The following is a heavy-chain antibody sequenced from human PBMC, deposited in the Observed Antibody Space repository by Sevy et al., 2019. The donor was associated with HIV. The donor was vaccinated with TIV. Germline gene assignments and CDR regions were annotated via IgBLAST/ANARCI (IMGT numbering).Heavy chain of an antibody. Sequence: GGSLRLSCAASRFAFSSYAVHWVRQAPGKGLEWVAFISHDGTNTEYAASVKGRFTISRDNSRNTLHLDISSLRVEDTAVYYSAMGEGFFLYWGQGTLVTVSS. CDR1: RFAFSSYA. CDR3: AMGEGFFLY. J-gene: IGHJ4*02. CDR2: ISHDGTNT. V-gene: IGHV3-30*14.